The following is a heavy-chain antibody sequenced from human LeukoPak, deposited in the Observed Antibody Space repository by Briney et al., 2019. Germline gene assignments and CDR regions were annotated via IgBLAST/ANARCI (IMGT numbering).Heavy chain of an antibody. Sequence: KPSETLSLTCTVSGASISNYYWSWIRQSPGKGLEWIGYIYYSGTTNYNPSLKSRVTILVGTSKKQFSLKLRSLTAADPAVYYCARSMVYGYFELWGQGTLVPVSS. CDR2: IYYSGTT. V-gene: IGHV4-59*01. D-gene: IGHD2-8*01. J-gene: IGHJ4*02. CDR1: GASISNYY. CDR3: ARSMVYGYFEL.